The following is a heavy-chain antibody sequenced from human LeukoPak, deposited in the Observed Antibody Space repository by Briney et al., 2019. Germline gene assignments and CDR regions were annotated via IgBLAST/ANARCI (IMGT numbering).Heavy chain of an antibody. Sequence: GGSLRLSCAASGFTFSSYAMSWVRQAPGKGLEWVSAISGSGGSTYYADSVKGRFTISRDNSKNTLYLQMNSLRAEDTAVYYCAKHRLQLSLPEYYFDYWGQGTLVTVSS. CDR3: AKHRLQLSLPEYYFDY. D-gene: IGHD3-16*02. CDR1: GFTFSSYA. J-gene: IGHJ4*02. V-gene: IGHV3-23*01. CDR2: ISGSGGST.